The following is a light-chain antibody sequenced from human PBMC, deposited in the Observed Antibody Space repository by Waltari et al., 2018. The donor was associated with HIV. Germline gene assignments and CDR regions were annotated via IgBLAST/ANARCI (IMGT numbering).Light chain of an antibody. V-gene: IGLV1-40*01. J-gene: IGLJ1*01. CDR2: GNN. CDR3: QSYDSGLNTYV. Sequence: QSVLTQPPSLSGAPGQRVIISCPGSSSTIGAGFDVHWYQQRPGTAPKLLIYGNNNRPSGVPDRFSGSKSGTSASLANTGLQADDEADYYCQSYDSGLNTYVFGTGTRVTVL. CDR1: SSTIGAGFD.